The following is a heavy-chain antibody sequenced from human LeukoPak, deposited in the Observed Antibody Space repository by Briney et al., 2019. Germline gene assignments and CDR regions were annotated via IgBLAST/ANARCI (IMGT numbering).Heavy chain of an antibody. Sequence: ASVKVSCKASGYTCTSYDINWVRQATGQGLEWMGWMNPNSGNTGYAQKFQGRVTMTRNTSISTAYMELSSLRSEDTAVYYCARGVFLRYFDWSTPYYYYGMDVWGQGTTVTVSS. J-gene: IGHJ6*02. CDR2: MNPNSGNT. CDR1: GYTCTSYD. V-gene: IGHV1-8*01. D-gene: IGHD3-9*01. CDR3: ARGVFLRYFDWSTPYYYYGMDV.